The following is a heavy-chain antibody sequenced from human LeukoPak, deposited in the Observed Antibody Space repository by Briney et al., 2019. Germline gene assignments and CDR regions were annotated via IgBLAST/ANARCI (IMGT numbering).Heavy chain of an antibody. CDR3: ARDIDSYYFDY. D-gene: IGHD2-15*01. V-gene: IGHV3-20*04. CDR2: TNWNGGST. CDR1: GFTFDDYG. J-gene: IGHJ4*02. Sequence: GGSLRLSCAASGFTFDDYGMSWVRQAPGKGLEWVSGTNWNGGSTGYADSVKGRFTISRDNAKNSLYLQMNSLRAEDTALYYCARDIDSYYFDYWGQGTLVTVSS.